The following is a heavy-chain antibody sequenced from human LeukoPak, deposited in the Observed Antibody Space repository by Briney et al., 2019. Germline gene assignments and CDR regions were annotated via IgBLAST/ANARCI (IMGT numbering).Heavy chain of an antibody. CDR3: ARESSMVRGGNWFDP. D-gene: IGHD3-10*01. Sequence: SETLSLTCTVSGGSISSYYWSWIRQPPGKGLEWIGYIYYSGSTYYNPSLKSRVTISVDTSKNQFSLKLSSVTAADTAVYYCARESSMVRGGNWFDPWGQGTLVTVSS. CDR2: IYYSGST. V-gene: IGHV4-59*12. CDR1: GGSISSYY. J-gene: IGHJ5*02.